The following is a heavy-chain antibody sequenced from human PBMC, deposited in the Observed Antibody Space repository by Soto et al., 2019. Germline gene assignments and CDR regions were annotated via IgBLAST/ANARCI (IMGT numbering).Heavy chain of an antibody. CDR2: IYYGGST. CDR3: ARGSGYDYNR. V-gene: IGHV4-4*02. D-gene: IGHD5-12*01. Sequence: PSETLSLTCAVSGDSITRGNWWSWVRQSPGKGLERIGEIYYGGSTIYNPSLKSRVTISIDKSKNQFSLKLTSVTAADTAVYYCARGSGYDYNRWGRGTLVTVSS. CDR1: GDSITRGNW. J-gene: IGHJ4*02.